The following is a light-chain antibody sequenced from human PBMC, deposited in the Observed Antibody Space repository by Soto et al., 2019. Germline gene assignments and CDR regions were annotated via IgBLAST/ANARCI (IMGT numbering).Light chain of an antibody. CDR2: GAS. V-gene: IGKV3-20*01. J-gene: IGKJ1*01. CDR1: QIISTTY. CDR3: QQYGSSGT. Sequence: EIVLTQYPGTLSLSPGERASLSCRASQIISTTYLAWYQHKPGQAPSLLIYGASSRATGIPDRFSGSGSGTEFTLTISRLEPEDFAVYYCQQYGSSGTFGQGTKVDIK.